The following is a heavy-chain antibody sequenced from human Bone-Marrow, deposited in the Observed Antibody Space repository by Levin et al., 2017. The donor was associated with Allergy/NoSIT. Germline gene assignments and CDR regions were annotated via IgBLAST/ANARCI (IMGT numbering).Heavy chain of an antibody. Sequence: SETLSLTCTVSGGSISSGSYYWSWIRQPAGKGLEWIGRIYTSGSTNYYPSLESRVTILLDTSKNQFSLRLSSVTAADTAVYYCARGGGAFHTWGQGTMVTVSS. CDR1: GGSISSGSYY. J-gene: IGHJ3*02. D-gene: IGHD3-10*01. CDR2: IYTSGST. V-gene: IGHV4-61*02. CDR3: ARGGGAFHT.